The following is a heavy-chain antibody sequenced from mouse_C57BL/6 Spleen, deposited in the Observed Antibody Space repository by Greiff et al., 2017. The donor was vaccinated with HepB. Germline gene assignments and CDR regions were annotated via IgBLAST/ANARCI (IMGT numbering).Heavy chain of an antibody. J-gene: IGHJ4*01. CDR3: ARGYGYYGYYYAMDY. CDR2: INPNNGGT. V-gene: IGHV1-26*01. CDR1: GYTFTDYY. D-gene: IGHD2-3*01. Sequence: VQLKHSGPELVKPGASVKISCKASGYTFTDYYMNWVKQSHGKSLEWIGDINPNNGGTSYNQKFKGKATLTVDKSSSTAYMELRSLTSEDSAVYYCARGYGYYGYYYAMDYWGQGTSVTVSS.